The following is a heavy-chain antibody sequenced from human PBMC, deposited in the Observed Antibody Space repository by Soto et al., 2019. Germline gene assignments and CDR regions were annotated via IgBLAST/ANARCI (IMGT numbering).Heavy chain of an antibody. J-gene: IGHJ6*02. D-gene: IGHD1-26*01. CDR3: ARDRSGTGLDV. V-gene: IGHV4-4*07. CDR2: VYSTGLA. Sequence: QMQLHESGPGLVKPSETLSLTCNVSGASIGSFYWSWIRQSAGKGLEWIGRVYSTGLATYNPALEGRVTLSLDRSNNHLSLELKAVTAADTAVYFCARDRSGTGLDVWGRGTTVSVSS. CDR1: GASIGSFY.